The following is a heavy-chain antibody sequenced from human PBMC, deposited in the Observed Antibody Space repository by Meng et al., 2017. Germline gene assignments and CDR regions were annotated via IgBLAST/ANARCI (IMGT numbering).Heavy chain of an antibody. V-gene: IGHV1-2*06. CDR2: INPNRGGT. CDR1: GYTFTGYY. CDR3: ARNRGVDVWGSYSEFDP. J-gene: IGHJ5*02. Sequence: QGQLVQSRAEVKKPGASVNVSGKASGYTFTGYYMHWVRQAPGQGLEWMGRINPNRGGTNYAQKFQGRVTMTRDTSISTAYMGLSRLRSDDTAVYYCARNRGVDVWGSYSEFDPWGQGTLVTVSS. D-gene: IGHD3-16*01.